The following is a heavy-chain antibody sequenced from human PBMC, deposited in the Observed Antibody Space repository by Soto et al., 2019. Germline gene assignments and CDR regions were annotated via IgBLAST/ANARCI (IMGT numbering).Heavy chain of an antibody. D-gene: IGHD1-1*01. CDR2: IYYTGNT. Sequence: QVQLQESGPGLVKPSQTLSLTCTVSGGSISSGGTGSYWTWIRQLPGKGLEWIGYIYYTGNTYYNPSLKRRPTISTATSENQFSLKLTSVTAADTAVYFCASGHDAYKVRYWGQGTLVTVSS. CDR3: ASGHDAYKVRY. V-gene: IGHV4-31*03. J-gene: IGHJ4*02. CDR1: GGSISSGGTGSY.